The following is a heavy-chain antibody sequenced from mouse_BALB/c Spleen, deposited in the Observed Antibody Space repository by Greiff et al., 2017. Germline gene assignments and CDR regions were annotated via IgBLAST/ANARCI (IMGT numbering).Heavy chain of an antibody. CDR3: ARRGDYDPYWYFDV. J-gene: IGHJ1*01. CDR2: INPSSGYT. CDR1: GYTFTSYT. V-gene: IGHV1S26*01. D-gene: IGHD2-4*01. Sequence: VKLVESGPELVKPGASVRISCKASGYTFTSYTMHWVKQRPGQGLEWIGYINPSSGYTNYNQKFKDKATLTADKSSSTAYMQLSSLTSEDSAVYYCARRGDYDPYWYFDVWGAGTTVTVSS.